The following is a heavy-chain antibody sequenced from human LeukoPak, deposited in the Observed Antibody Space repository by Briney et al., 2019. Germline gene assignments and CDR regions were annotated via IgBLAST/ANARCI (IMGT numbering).Heavy chain of an antibody. CDR2: ISYDGSNK. Sequence: PGTSLRLSCSTSGFTFNSYAMHWVRQAPGKGLEWVALISYDGSNKFYADSVKGRFSISRDNSKNTLYLQMNSLRPEDTAVYYCAKVTGITGTTGSFDYWGQGTLVTVSS. CDR1: GFTFNSYA. J-gene: IGHJ4*02. CDR3: AKVTGITGTTGSFDY. V-gene: IGHV3-30-3*01. D-gene: IGHD1-20*01.